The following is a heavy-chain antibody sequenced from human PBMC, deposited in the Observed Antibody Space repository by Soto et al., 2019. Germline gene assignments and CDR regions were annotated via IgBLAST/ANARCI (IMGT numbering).Heavy chain of an antibody. CDR1: GYTFTSYD. D-gene: IGHD6-19*01. V-gene: IGHV1-8*01. CDR3: ARVVHGYSSSSFDS. Sequence: ASVKVSCKASGYTFTSYDINWVRQATGQGLEWMGWMNPNSGNTGYAQKFQGRVTMTRNTSISPAYMELSSLGSEDTAVYYCARVVHGYSSSSFDSWAKGPLATVSS. J-gene: IGHJ4*02. CDR2: MNPNSGNT.